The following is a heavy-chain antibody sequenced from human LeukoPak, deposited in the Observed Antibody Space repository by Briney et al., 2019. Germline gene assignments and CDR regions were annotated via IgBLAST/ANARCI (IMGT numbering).Heavy chain of an antibody. CDR3: ARGLAARPAGYYFDY. J-gene: IGHJ4*02. Sequence: SETLSLTCTVSGGSMNNRDYYWSWIRQPPGKGLEWIGYIYYSGSTNYNPSLKSRVTISVDTSKNQFSLKLSSVTAADTAVYYCARGLAARPAGYYFDYWGQGTLVTVSS. V-gene: IGHV4-61*08. CDR1: GGSMNNRDYY. CDR2: IYYSGST. D-gene: IGHD6-6*01.